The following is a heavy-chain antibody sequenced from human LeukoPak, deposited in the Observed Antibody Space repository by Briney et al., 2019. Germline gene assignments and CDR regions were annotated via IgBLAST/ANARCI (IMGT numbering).Heavy chain of an antibody. V-gene: IGHV3-11*04. CDR3: KSSSWYEGDNWFDP. CDR2: ISSSGSTI. Sequence: GGSLRLSCAASGFTFSDYYMSWIRQAPGKGLEWVSYISSSGSTIYYADSVKGRFTISRDNAKNSLYLQMNSLRDEDTAVYYCKSSSWYEGDNWFDPWGQGTLVTVSS. J-gene: IGHJ5*02. CDR1: GFTFSDYY. D-gene: IGHD6-13*01.